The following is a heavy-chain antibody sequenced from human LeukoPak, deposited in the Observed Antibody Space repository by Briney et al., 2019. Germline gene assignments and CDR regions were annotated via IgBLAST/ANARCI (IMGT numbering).Heavy chain of an antibody. CDR1: GGSFSGYY. CDR3: ARGGVVVAAIFGYSYGNFDY. J-gene: IGHJ4*02. V-gene: IGHV4-34*01. CDR2: INHSGST. D-gene: IGHD2-15*01. Sequence: PSETLSLTCAVYGGSFSGYYWSWIRQPPGKGLEWLGEINHSGSTNYNPSLKSRVTISVDTSKNQFSLKLSSVTAADTAVYYCARGGVVVAAIFGYSYGNFDYWGQGTLVTVSS.